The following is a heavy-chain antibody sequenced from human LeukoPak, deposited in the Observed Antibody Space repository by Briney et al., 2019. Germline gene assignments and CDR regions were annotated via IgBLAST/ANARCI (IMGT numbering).Heavy chain of an antibody. Sequence: SETLSLTCTVSGVSISSYYWSWIRQPPGKGLEWIGYIYYSGSTNYNPSLKSRVTISVDTSKNQFSLKLSSVTAADTAVYYCARRNSVTVAFDYWGQGTLVNVSS. J-gene: IGHJ4*02. CDR2: IYYSGST. CDR3: ARRNSVTVAFDY. V-gene: IGHV4-59*01. CDR1: GVSISSYY. D-gene: IGHD1-14*01.